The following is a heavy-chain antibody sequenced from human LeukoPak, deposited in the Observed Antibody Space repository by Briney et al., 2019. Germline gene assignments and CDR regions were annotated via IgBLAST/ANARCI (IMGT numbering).Heavy chain of an antibody. D-gene: IGHD3-22*01. CDR1: GFTFDDYA. CDR2: ISWNSGSI. V-gene: IGHV3-9*01. CDR3: ATLSAYYYDSSGYYDFDY. J-gene: IGHJ4*02. Sequence: PGGSLRLSCAASGFTFDDYAMHWVRQAPGKGLEWVSGISWNSGSIGYADSVKGRFTISRDNAKNSLYLQMNSLRAEDTAVYYCATLSAYYYDSSGYYDFDYWGQGTLVTVSS.